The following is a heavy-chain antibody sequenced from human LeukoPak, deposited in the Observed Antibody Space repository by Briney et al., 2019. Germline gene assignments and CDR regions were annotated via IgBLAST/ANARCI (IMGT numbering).Heavy chain of an antibody. CDR1: GYTFTSYG. J-gene: IGHJ3*02. D-gene: IGHD4-17*01. CDR3: AINTRALTTSMEAFDI. V-gene: IGHV1-18*01. Sequence: ASVKVSCKASGYTFTSYGISWVRQAPGQGLEWMGWISAYNGNTNYAQKLQGRVTMTTDTSTSTAYMELRSLRSDDTAVFYCAINTRALTTSMEAFDIWGQGTMVTVSS. CDR2: ISAYNGNT.